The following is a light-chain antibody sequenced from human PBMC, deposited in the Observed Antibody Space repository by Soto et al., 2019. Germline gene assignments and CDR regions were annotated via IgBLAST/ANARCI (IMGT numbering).Light chain of an antibody. CDR3: SSYTSSTTLGVL. CDR1: GSDAGGYNY. Sequence: QSALTQPASVSGSPGQSITISCTGTGSDAGGYNYVSWYQQHPGKAPKLMIYEVSNRPSGVSNRFSGSKSGTTASLTISGLQAEDEAAYYCSSYTSSTTLGVLFGGGTKLTVL. J-gene: IGLJ2*01. CDR2: EVS. V-gene: IGLV2-14*01.